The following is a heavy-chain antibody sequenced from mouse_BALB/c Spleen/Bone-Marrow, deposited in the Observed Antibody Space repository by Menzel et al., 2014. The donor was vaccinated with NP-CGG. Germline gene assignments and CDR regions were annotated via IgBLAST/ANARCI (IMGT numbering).Heavy chain of an antibody. CDR2: IWGDGST. J-gene: IGHJ2*01. CDR3: ARDHYYGYFDY. D-gene: IGHD1-2*01. Sequence: VKLMESGPGLVAPSQSLSITCTISGFSLTGYGVNWVRQPPGKGPEWLGMIWGDGSTDYNSALKSRLSISKDNSKSQVFLKMNSLQTDDTARYYCARDHYYGYFDYWGQGTTLTVSS. V-gene: IGHV2-6-7*01. CDR1: GFSLTGYG.